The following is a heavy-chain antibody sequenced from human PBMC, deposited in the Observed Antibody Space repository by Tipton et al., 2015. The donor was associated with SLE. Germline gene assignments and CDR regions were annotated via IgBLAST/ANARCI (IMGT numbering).Heavy chain of an antibody. CDR2: IYYSGST. Sequence: TLSLNCTVSGGSISSGGYYWSWIRQHPGKGLEWIGYIYYSGSTYYNPSLKSRVTISVDTSKNQFSLKLSSVTAADTAVYYCARLLSGDLFDYWGQGTLVTVSS. V-gene: IGHV4-31*03. CDR3: ARLLSGDLFDY. D-gene: IGHD7-27*01. CDR1: GGSISSGGYY. J-gene: IGHJ4*02.